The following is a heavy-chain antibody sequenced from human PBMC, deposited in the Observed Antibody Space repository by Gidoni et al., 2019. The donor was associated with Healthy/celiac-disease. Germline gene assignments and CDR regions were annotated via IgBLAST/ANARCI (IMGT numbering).Heavy chain of an antibody. CDR1: GFTFDDYA. CDR3: AKCYSGSMKRRSYYYGMDV. Sequence: EVQLVESGGGLVQPGRSLRLSCAASGFTFDDYAMHWVRQAPGKGLEWVSGISWNSGSIGYADSVKGRFTISRDNAKNSLYLQMNSLRAEDTALYYCAKCYSGSMKRRSYYYGMDVWGQGTTVTVSS. J-gene: IGHJ6*02. CDR2: ISWNSGSI. V-gene: IGHV3-9*01. D-gene: IGHD1-26*01.